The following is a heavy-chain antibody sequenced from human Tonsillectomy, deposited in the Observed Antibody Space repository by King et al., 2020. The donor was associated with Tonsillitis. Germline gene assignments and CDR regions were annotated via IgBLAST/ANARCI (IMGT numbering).Heavy chain of an antibody. J-gene: IGHJ4*02. Sequence: QLQESGPGLVKPSETLSLTYTVSGGSISPYYWSWIRQPPGKGLECIAYIYYSGSTNYNPSLKSRVTISVDTSKNQFSLKLSSVTAADTAVYYCARGSEDFDSWGQGTLVTVSS. CDR2: IYYSGST. CDR1: GGSISPYY. CDR3: ARGSEDFDS. V-gene: IGHV4-59*01.